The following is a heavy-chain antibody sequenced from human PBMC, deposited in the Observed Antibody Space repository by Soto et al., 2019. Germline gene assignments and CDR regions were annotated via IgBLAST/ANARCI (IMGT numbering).Heavy chain of an antibody. CDR1: GYSFTSYW. CDR2: IYPGDSDT. Sequence: LGESLKISCKGSGYSFTSYWIGWVRQMPGKGLEWMGIIYPGDSDTRYSPSFQGQVTISADKSISTAYLQWSSLKASDTAMYYCARHGTGPYYYYGMDVWGQGTTVTVSS. V-gene: IGHV5-51*01. CDR3: ARHGTGPYYYYGMDV. J-gene: IGHJ6*02. D-gene: IGHD3-9*01.